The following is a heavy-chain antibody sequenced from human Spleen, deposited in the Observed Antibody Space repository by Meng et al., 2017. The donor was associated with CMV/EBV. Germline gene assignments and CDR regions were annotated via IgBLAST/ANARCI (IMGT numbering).Heavy chain of an antibody. Sequence: LSLTCAASGFTFSSYWMSWVRQAPGKGLEWVANIKQDGSEKYYVDSVKGRFTISRDNAKNSLNLQMNSLRAEDTAVYYCARTGYSPLYYFDYWGQGTLVTVSS. J-gene: IGHJ4*02. CDR1: GFTFSSYW. CDR2: IKQDGSEK. V-gene: IGHV3-7*01. CDR3: ARTGYSPLYYFDY. D-gene: IGHD3-9*01.